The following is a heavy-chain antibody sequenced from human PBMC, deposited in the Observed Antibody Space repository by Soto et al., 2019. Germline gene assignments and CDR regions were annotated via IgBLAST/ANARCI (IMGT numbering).Heavy chain of an antibody. CDR2: VYHTRRT. CDR3: ARDFAYFDS. J-gene: IGHJ4*02. Sequence: SETLSLTCTVSGGSFKSGSYSWSWIRQPPGKGLGWIGYVYHTRRTSYNPSLKSRVSISMDTSKNQFSLNLDSVTAADTAVYFCARDFAYFDSWGQGTLVTVSS. D-gene: IGHD3-3*01. CDR1: GGSFKSGSYS. V-gene: IGHV4-61*01.